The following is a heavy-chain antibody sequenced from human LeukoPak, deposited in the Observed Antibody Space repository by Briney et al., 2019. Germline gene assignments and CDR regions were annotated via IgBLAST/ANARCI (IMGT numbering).Heavy chain of an antibody. Sequence: PSETLSLTCAVSGYSISSGYYWGWIRQPPGKGLEWIGSIYHSGSTYYNPSLKSRVTISVDTSKNQYSLKLSSVTAADTAVYYCARHYYDRSGYYSPDAFDIWGQGTMVTVSS. D-gene: IGHD3-22*01. CDR1: GYSISSGYY. J-gene: IGHJ3*02. CDR2: IYHSGST. CDR3: ARHYYDRSGYYSPDAFDI. V-gene: IGHV4-38-2*01.